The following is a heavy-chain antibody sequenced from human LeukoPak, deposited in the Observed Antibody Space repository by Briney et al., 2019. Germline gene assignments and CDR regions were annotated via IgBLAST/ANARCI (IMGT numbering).Heavy chain of an antibody. V-gene: IGHV4-4*07. CDR2: IYTSGST. D-gene: IGHD2-2*01. Sequence: SETLSLTCTDSGGSISSYYWSWIRQPAGKGLEWIGRIYTSGSTNYSPSLKSRVTMSVDTSKNQFSLKLSSVTAADTAVYYCARGYQLLSMDVWGQGTTVTVSS. CDR1: GGSISSYY. J-gene: IGHJ6*02. CDR3: ARGYQLLSMDV.